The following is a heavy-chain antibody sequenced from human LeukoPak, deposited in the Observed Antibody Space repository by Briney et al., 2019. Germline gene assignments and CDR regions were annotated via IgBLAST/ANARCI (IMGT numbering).Heavy chain of an antibody. Sequence: GGSLRLSCAASGFTFSSYSMNWVRQAPGKGLEWVSSISSSSSYIYYADSVKGRFTISRDNAKNSLYLQMNSLRAEDTAVYYCASWDIDRGQQQDYWGQGTLVTVSS. V-gene: IGHV3-21*01. D-gene: IGHD6-13*01. CDR1: GFTFSSYS. J-gene: IGHJ4*02. CDR2: ISSSSSYI. CDR3: ASWDIDRGQQQDY.